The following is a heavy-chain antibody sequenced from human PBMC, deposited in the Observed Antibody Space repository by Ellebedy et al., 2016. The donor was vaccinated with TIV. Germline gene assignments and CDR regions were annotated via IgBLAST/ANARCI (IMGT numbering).Heavy chain of an antibody. CDR2: IKQDGSEK. J-gene: IGHJ2*01. V-gene: IGHV3-7*01. D-gene: IGHD3-22*01. Sequence: GGSLRLSXAASGFTFSSYWMSWVRQAPGKGLEWVANIKQDGSEKYYVDSVKGRFTISRDNAKNSLYLQMNSLRAEDTAVYYRARDMRITMIVVVISWYFDLWGRGTLVTVSS. CDR3: ARDMRITMIVVVISWYFDL. CDR1: GFTFSSYW.